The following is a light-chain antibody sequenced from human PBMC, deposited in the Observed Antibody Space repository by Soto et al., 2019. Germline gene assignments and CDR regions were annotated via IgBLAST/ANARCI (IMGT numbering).Light chain of an antibody. CDR1: QALDSW. Sequence: DIQMTQSPSSVSASVGDRVTITCRARQALDSWLAWYQQKPGEAPKLLIFTGSLLHSGVPPRFSGSGSGTDFTLTISSLQPEDFATYYCQQTLSFPPTFGQGTKV. CDR2: TGS. J-gene: IGKJ1*01. CDR3: QQTLSFPPT. V-gene: IGKV1-12*01.